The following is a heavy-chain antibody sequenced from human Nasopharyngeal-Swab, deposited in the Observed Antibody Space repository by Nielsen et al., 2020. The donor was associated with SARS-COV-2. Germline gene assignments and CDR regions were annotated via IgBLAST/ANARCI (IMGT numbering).Heavy chain of an antibody. CDR1: GGSISSSSYY. V-gene: IGHV4-39*01. Sequence: SETLSLTCTVSGGSISSSSYYWGWICQPPGKGLEWIGSIYYSGSTYYNPSLKSRVTISVDTSKNQFSLKLSSVTAADTAVYYCARQNMSSSWYGDWFDPWGQGTLVTVSS. CDR2: IYYSGST. D-gene: IGHD6-13*01. CDR3: ARQNMSSSWYGDWFDP. J-gene: IGHJ5*02.